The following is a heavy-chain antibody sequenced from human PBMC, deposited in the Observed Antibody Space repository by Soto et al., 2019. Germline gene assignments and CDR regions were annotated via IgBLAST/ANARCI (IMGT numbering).Heavy chain of an antibody. CDR3: ARAGDSGYDYGEGGYYGMDV. CDR2: MNPNSGNT. CDR1: GYTFTSYD. D-gene: IGHD5-12*01. J-gene: IGHJ6*02. Sequence: QVQLVQSGAEVKKPGASVKVSCKASGYTFTSYDINWVRQATGQGLEWMGWMNPNSGNTGYAQKFQGRVTMTRNTSISTAHIEVSSLRSEDMAVYYCARAGDSGYDYGEGGYYGMDVWGQGTTVTVSS. V-gene: IGHV1-8*01.